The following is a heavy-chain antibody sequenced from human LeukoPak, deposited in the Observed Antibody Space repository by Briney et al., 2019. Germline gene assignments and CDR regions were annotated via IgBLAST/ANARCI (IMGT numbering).Heavy chain of an antibody. D-gene: IGHD3-3*01. Sequence: SETLSLTSTVSVGSINSNNYYCGWIRQPPGKWLEWIVSIYSSGRAYYNPSLKDRVTISVDTSKNQFSMRLSSVTAADTAVYYCQSRYLEWLLEYWGQGTLVTVSS. V-gene: IGHV4-39*01. CDR2: IYSSGRA. J-gene: IGHJ4*02. CDR3: QSRYLEWLLEY. CDR1: VGSINSNNYY.